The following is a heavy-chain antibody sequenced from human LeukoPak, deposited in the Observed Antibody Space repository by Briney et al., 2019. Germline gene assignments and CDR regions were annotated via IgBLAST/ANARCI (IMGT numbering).Heavy chain of an antibody. CDR3: ARDRREDY. CDR1: GYIFTTFY. CDR2: INPSGGNT. Sequence: ASVKVSCKASGYIFTTFYMHWVRQAPGQGLEWMGIINPSGGNTGYAQKFQGRVTMTRDTSTSTAYMELRSLRSDDTAVYYCARDRREDYWGQGTLVTVSS. V-gene: IGHV1-46*01. J-gene: IGHJ4*02.